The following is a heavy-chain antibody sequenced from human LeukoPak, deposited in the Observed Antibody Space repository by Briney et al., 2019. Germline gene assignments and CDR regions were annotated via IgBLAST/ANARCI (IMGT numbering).Heavy chain of an antibody. CDR1: GYTFTGYY. J-gene: IGHJ4*02. V-gene: IGHV1-2*02. CDR2: INPNSGGT. CDR3: ARGSFYASGNYLVDY. Sequence: GASVKVSCKASGYTFTGYYMHWVRQAPGQGLEWMGWINPNSGGTNCAQKFQGRVTMTRDTSISTAYREVTRLRSDDTAVYYCARGSFYASGNYLVDYWGQGTPITVSS. D-gene: IGHD2/OR15-2a*01.